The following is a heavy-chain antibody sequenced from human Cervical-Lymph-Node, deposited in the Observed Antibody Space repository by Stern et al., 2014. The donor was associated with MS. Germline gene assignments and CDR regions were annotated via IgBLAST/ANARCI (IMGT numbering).Heavy chain of an antibody. Sequence: QVQLVESGAEVKKPGSSVKVSCKASGGTFSSYTISWVRQAPGQGLEWMGRIIPILGIANYAQKFQGRVTITADKSTSTAYMELSSLRSEDTAVYYCAQVAARGQFDYWGQGTLVTVSS. CDR1: GGTFSSYT. CDR3: AQVAARGQFDY. V-gene: IGHV1-69*09. D-gene: IGHD2-15*01. J-gene: IGHJ4*02. CDR2: IIPILGIA.